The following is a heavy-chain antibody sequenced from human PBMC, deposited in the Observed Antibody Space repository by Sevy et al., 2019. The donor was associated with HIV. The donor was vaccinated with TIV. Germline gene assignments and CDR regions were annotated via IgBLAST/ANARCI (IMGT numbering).Heavy chain of an antibody. CDR3: ARGGTIFGLVRHYFDY. CDR1: GFSVNSNY. CDR2: IYSDGST. V-gene: IGHV3-66*01. D-gene: IGHD3-3*01. Sequence: GGSLRLSCAASGFSVNSNYMTWVRQAPGKGLDWVSIIYSDGSTKYADALKGRFTISRDNSKNTMYLQMNSLRVEDTAVYYCARGGTIFGLVRHYFDYWGQGTLVTVPS. J-gene: IGHJ4*02.